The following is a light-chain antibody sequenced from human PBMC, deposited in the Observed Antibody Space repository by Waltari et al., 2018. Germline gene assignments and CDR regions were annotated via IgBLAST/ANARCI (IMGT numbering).Light chain of an antibody. CDR2: TAT. Sequence: AIQITQSPSSLFASVGDRVTITCRASKVIRNDLGLYQQKPGKAPKHLIYTATSIHSGVPSRLSSSGSGTELTLTISSLQPEDFATYFCLQDYRFPRTFGQGTKVKI. J-gene: IGKJ1*01. CDR3: LQDYRFPRT. CDR1: KVIRND. V-gene: IGKV1-6*01.